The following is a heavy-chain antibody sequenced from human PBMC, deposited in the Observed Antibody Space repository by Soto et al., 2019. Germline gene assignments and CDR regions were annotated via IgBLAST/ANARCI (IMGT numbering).Heavy chain of an antibody. CDR2: IWYDGSNK. Sequence: GGSLRLSCAASGFTFSSYGMHWVRQAPGKGLEWVAVIWYDGSNKYYADSVKGRFTISRDNSKNTLYLQMNSLRAEDTAVYYCARPSNSADMYYFDYWGQGTLVTVSS. V-gene: IGHV3-33*01. J-gene: IGHJ4*02. CDR1: GFTFSSYG. CDR3: ARPSNSADMYYFDY. D-gene: IGHD6-13*01.